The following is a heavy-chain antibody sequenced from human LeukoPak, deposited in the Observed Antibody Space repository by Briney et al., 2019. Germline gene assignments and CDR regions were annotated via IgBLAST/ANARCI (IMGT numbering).Heavy chain of an antibody. CDR2: INHSELT. D-gene: IGHD3-22*01. CDR3: ARCSDFEDSDSYFYDY. CDR1: GGSISSGGYY. J-gene: IGHJ4*02. Sequence: SETLSLTCAVSGGSISSGGYYWTWVRQPPGKGLEWVGDINHSELTNYNPSLESRATISVDTSKNQFSLKLISVTAADTAVYFCARCSDFEDSDSYFYDYWGQGTLASVSS. V-gene: IGHV4-61*08.